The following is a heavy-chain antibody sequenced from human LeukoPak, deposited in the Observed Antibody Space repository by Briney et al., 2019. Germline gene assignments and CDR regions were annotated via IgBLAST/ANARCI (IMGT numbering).Heavy chain of an antibody. Sequence: GGSLRLSCAASGFTFSSYGTHWVRQAPGKGLEWVAVIWYDGNNKYYADSVKGRFTISRDNSQNTLYLQMNSLRVEDTAVYYCAKDTGLVAATRYYFDYWGQGTLVTVSS. CDR3: AKDTGLVAATRYYFDY. V-gene: IGHV3-33*06. J-gene: IGHJ4*02. CDR2: IWYDGNNK. CDR1: GFTFSSYG. D-gene: IGHD1-26*01.